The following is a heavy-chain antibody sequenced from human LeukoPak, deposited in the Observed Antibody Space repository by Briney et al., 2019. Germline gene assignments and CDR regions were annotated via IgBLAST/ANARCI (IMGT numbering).Heavy chain of an antibody. CDR2: IKSKTDGGTT. V-gene: IGHV3-15*01. J-gene: IGHJ4*02. CDR3: TTDHDYSNHAADY. D-gene: IGHD4-11*01. Sequence: GGSLRLSCAASGFTFSNAWMSWVRQAPGKGLEWVGRIKSKTDGGTTDYAAPVKGRFTISRDDSKNTLYLQMNSLKTEDTAVYYCTTDHDYSNHAADYWGQGTLVTVSS. CDR1: GFTFSNAW.